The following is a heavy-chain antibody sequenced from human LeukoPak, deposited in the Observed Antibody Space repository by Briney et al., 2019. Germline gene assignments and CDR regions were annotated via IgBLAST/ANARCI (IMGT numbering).Heavy chain of an antibody. D-gene: IGHD6-19*01. V-gene: IGHV3-30-3*01. Sequence: GGSLRLSCAASGFTFSSYAMHWVRQAPGKGLEWVAVISYDGSNKYYADSVKGRFTISRDNSKNTLYLQMNSLRAEDTAVYYCAREREMAGLFDYWGQGTLVTVSS. CDR3: AREREMAGLFDY. CDR2: ISYDGSNK. CDR1: GFTFSSYA. J-gene: IGHJ4*02.